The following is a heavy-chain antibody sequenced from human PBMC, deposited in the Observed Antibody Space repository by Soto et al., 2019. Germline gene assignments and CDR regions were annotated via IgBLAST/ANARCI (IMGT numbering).Heavy chain of an antibody. Sequence: PGGSLSLSCAASGFTFSSYWMHWVRPVSGKGLVWVSRVYTDGSSTSYADSVKGRFTISRDNAKNTLYLQMNSLRAEDTAVYYCARAMSSGSYFDSWGQGTLVTVSS. V-gene: IGHV3-74*01. CDR2: VYTDGSST. J-gene: IGHJ4*02. CDR3: ARAMSSGSYFDS. D-gene: IGHD1-26*01. CDR1: GFTFSSYW.